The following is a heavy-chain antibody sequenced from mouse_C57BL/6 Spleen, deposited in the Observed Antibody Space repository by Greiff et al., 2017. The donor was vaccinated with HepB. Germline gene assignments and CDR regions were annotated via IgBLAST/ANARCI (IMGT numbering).Heavy chain of an antibody. V-gene: IGHV5-4*01. CDR2: ISDGGSYT. CDR3: ARDRGYSTGGSWFAY. J-gene: IGHJ3*01. Sequence: DVHLVESGGGLVKPGGSLKLSCAASGFTFSSYAMSWVRQTPEKRLEWVATISDGGSYTYYPDNVKGRFTISRDNAKNNLYLQMSHLKSEDTAMYYCARDRGYSTGGSWFAYWGQGTLVTVSA. D-gene: IGHD2-5*01. CDR1: GFTFSSYA.